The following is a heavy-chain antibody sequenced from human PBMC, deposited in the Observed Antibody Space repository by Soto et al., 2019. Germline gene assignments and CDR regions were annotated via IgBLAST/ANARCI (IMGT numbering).Heavy chain of an antibody. J-gene: IGHJ4*02. V-gene: IGHV4-30-2*01. CDR2: IYHSGST. CDR1: VGSISSGGYS. D-gene: IGHD3-22*01. Sequence: PSETLSLACAVSVGSISSGGYSWSWILQPPGKGLEWIGYIYHSGSTYYNPSLKSRVTISVDRSKNQFSLKLSSVTAADTAVYYCARLTYYYDSSGYYFPLYFDYWGQGTLVTVSS. CDR3: ARLTYYYDSSGYYFPLYFDY.